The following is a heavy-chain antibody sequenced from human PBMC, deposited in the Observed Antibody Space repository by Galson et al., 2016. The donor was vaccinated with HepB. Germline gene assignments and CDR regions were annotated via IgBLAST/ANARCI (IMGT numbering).Heavy chain of an antibody. CDR3: ARASWEFPSNFDH. CDR2: MNPISGNA. J-gene: IGHJ4*02. D-gene: IGHD1-26*01. Sequence: SVKVSCKASGYPFTTYDINWVRQATGQGLEWMGWMNPISGNAGYAQKFQGRVTMTRDTSISTAYMELSSLTSEDTAVYYCARASWEFPSNFDHWGQGTLITVAS. CDR1: GYPFTTYD. V-gene: IGHV1-8*01.